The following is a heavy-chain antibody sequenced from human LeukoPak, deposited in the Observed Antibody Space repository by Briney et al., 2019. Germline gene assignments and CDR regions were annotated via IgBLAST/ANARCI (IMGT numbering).Heavy chain of an antibody. J-gene: IGHJ3*02. Sequence: TGGSLRLSCAASGFTFNSYWFHWVRQAPGKGLVWVSRINSDGSDTIYADSVKGRFTISRDNAKSTVYLQMNSLKAEDTAVYYCARGGYHHGFDTWGQGTMVTVSS. CDR3: ARGGYHHGFDT. CDR1: GFTFNSYW. CDR2: INSDGSDT. V-gene: IGHV3-74*01. D-gene: IGHD2-15*01.